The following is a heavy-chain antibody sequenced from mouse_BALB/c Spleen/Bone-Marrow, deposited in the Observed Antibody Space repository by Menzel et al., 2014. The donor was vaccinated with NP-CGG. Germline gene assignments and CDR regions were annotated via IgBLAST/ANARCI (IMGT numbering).Heavy chain of an antibody. Sequence: VQLQQSGAELVKPGALVKLSCKASGYTFTSYYMYWVKQRPGQGLEWIGGINPSNGGTNFNEKFKSKATLTVDKSSSTAYMQLSSLTSEDSAVYYCTRDHYYYGSSYWYFDVWGAGTTVTVSS. J-gene: IGHJ1*01. CDR1: GYTFTSYY. CDR2: INPSNGGT. D-gene: IGHD1-1*01. CDR3: TRDHYYYGSSYWYFDV. V-gene: IGHV1S81*02.